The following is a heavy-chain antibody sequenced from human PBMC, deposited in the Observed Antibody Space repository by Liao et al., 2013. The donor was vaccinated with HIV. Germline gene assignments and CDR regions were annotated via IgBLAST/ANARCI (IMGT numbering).Heavy chain of an antibody. D-gene: IGHD3-16*01. Sequence: QVQLQESGPGLVKPSQTLSLTCTVSGGSISSGGYYWSWIRQPAGKGLEWIGRVYVSGSTNYNPSLKSRVTISVDTSKNQFSLKLRSVTAADTAVYYCARVGGLGEDNYYYYYMDVWGRGSHGHRLL. CDR1: GGSISSGGYY. J-gene: IGHJ6*03. CDR3: ARVGGLGEDNYYYYYMDV. CDR2: VYVSGST. V-gene: IGHV4-61*02.